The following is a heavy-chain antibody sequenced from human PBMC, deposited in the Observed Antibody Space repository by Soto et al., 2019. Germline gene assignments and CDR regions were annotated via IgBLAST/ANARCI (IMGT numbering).Heavy chain of an antibody. Sequence: PGGSLRLSCAASGFTFSSYAMGWVRQAPGKGLEWVSYISSSSSTIYYADSVKGRFTISRDNAKNSLYLQMNSLRDEDTAVYYCARDRAYYDFWSGYYYYYYYGMDVWGQGTTVTVSS. CDR3: ARDRAYYDFWSGYYYYYYYGMDV. J-gene: IGHJ6*02. V-gene: IGHV3-48*02. CDR2: ISSSSSTI. D-gene: IGHD3-3*01. CDR1: GFTFSSYA.